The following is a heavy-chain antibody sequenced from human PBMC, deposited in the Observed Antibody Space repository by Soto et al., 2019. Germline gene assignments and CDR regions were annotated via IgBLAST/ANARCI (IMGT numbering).Heavy chain of an antibody. CDR1: GFTFSRYG. CDR2: ISKDGSNQ. J-gene: IGHJ4*02. D-gene: IGHD5-18*01. CDR3: AKDGYSYKYYSDY. Sequence: PLRLSCAASGFTFSRYGIHWVRQAPGKGLELVAVISKDGSNQDYADSVKGRFTMSRENSKNTLYLHMNSLRAEDTAVYYCAKDGYSYKYYSDYWGQGTLVLVSS. V-gene: IGHV3-30*18.